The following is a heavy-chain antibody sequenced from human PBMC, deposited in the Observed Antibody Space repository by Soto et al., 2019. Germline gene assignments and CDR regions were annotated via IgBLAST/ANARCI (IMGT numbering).Heavy chain of an antibody. J-gene: IGHJ4*02. D-gene: IGHD3-16*02. Sequence: GGSLRLSCAASGFTFSSYAMSWVRQAPGKGLEWVSAISGSGGSTYYADSVKGRFTISRDNSKNTLYLQMNSLRAEDTAVYYCAFEPYYDYIWGSYPSGPKLDYWGQGTLVTVSS. CDR1: GFTFSSYA. CDR3: AFEPYYDYIWGSYPSGPKLDY. V-gene: IGHV3-23*01. CDR2: ISGSGGST.